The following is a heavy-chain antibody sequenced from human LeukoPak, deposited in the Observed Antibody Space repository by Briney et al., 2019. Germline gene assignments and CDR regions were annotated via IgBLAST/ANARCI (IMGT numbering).Heavy chain of an antibody. V-gene: IGHV3-33*01. J-gene: IGHJ4*02. D-gene: IGHD1-26*01. CDR1: GFTFSSYG. CDR3: ARVGLRVGATSFDY. CDR2: TWYDGSNK. Sequence: RTGGSLRLSCAASGFTFSSYGMHWVRQAPGKGLEWVAVTWYDGSNKYYADSVKGRFTISRDNSKNTLYLQMNSLRAEDTAVYYCARVGLRVGATSFDYWGQGTLVTVSS.